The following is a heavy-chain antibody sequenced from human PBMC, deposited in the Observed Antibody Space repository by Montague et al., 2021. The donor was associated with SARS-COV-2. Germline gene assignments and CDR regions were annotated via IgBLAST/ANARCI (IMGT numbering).Heavy chain of an antibody. CDR1: ISSSRYY. CDR3: ARGRWEPVLGVIDSYYGMDV. D-gene: IGHD3-22*01. J-gene: IGHJ6*02. V-gene: IGHV4-39*07. CDR2: MYYSGNT. Sequence: SETLSLTCTVSISSSRYYWDWIRQPPGKGLEWIGSMYYSGNTYYXPSLKSRVTISVDTPKNQFSLKLSSVTAADTAVYYCARGRWEPVLGVIDSYYGMDVWGQGTTVTVSS.